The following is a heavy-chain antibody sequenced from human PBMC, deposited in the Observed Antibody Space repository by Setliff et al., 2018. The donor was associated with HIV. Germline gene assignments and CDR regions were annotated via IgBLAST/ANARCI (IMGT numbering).Heavy chain of an antibody. V-gene: IGHV4-34*01. CDR1: SGSFSGYF. CDR3: ASEYSNFWSGGFDY. J-gene: IGHJ4*02. D-gene: IGHD3-3*01. Sequence: SETLSLTCAIYSGSFSGYFWSWIRQPPGKGLEWIGEINHGGSTNYNPSLKSRVTISVDTSKNQFSLKLTSVTAADSAVYYCASEYSNFWSGGFDYWAQGTLVTVSS. CDR2: INHGGST.